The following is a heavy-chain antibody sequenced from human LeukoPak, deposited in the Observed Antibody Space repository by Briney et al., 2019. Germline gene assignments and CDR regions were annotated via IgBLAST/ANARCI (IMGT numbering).Heavy chain of an antibody. V-gene: IGHV3-33*06. J-gene: IGHJ4*02. D-gene: IGHD6-19*01. CDR2: IWYDGNNK. CDR3: AKVPISYSSGLFDY. Sequence: GGSLRLSCAASGFTFSSYGMHWVRQDPGKGLEWVAVIWYDGNNKYYADSVKGRFTISRDNSKNTLFLQMNSLRAEDTAVYFCAKVPISYSSGLFDYWGQGTLVTVFS. CDR1: GFTFSSYG.